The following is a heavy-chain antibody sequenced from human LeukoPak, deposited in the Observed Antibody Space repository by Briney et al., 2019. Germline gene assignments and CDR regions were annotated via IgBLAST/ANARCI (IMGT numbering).Heavy chain of an antibody. Sequence: GGSLRLSCAASGFTFSNYGMHWVRQAPGKGLEWVAVIWYDGSKKYSADSVKGRFTISRDNSKNTLYLQMNSLRAEDTAVYYCAKDGGVQYYYDSSGYYFDYWGQGTLVTVSS. V-gene: IGHV3-33*06. CDR2: IWYDGSKK. CDR1: GFTFSNYG. J-gene: IGHJ4*02. D-gene: IGHD3-22*01. CDR3: AKDGGVQYYYDSSGYYFDY.